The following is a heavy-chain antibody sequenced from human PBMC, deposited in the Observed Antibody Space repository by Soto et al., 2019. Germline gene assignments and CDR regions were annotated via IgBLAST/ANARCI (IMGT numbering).Heavy chain of an antibody. D-gene: IGHD2-21*02. CDR1: GGSISSGGYY. J-gene: IGHJ6*02. CDR3: ARVCGGDCHYGMDV. V-gene: IGHV4-31*03. CDR2: IYYSGST. Sequence: QVQLQESGPGLVKPSQTLSLTCTVSGGSISSGGYYWSWIRQHPGKGREWIGYIYYSGSTYYNPSLKSRVTISVDTSKNQFSLKLSSVTAAGTAVYYCARVCGGDCHYGMDVWGQGTTVTVSS.